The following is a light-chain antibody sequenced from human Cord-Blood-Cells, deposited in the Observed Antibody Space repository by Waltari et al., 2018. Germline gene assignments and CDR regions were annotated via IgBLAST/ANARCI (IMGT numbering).Light chain of an antibody. CDR3: SSYTSSSTLV. Sequence: QSALTQPASVSGSPGQSITISCTGTSRDVGGYNYVSWYQQHPGKAPKPMIYAVSKRPSGFSNRFSGSKSGNTASLTISGLQAEDEADYYCSSYTSSSTLVFGGGTKLTVL. CDR1: SRDVGGYNY. V-gene: IGLV2-14*01. CDR2: AVS. J-gene: IGLJ3*02.